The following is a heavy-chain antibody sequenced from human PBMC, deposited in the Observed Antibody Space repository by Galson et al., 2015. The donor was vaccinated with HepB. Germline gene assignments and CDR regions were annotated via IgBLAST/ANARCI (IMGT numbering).Heavy chain of an antibody. CDR1: GFTFSSYG. V-gene: IGHV3-33*01. CDR2: IWYDGSNK. CDR3: ARGWSSGWYSNGDY. D-gene: IGHD6-19*01. J-gene: IGHJ4*02. Sequence: SLRLSCAASGFTFSSYGMHWVRQAPGKGLEWVAVIWYDGSNKYYADSVKGRFTISRDNSKNTLYLQMNSLRAEDTAVYYCARGWSSGWYSNGDYWGQGTLVTVSS.